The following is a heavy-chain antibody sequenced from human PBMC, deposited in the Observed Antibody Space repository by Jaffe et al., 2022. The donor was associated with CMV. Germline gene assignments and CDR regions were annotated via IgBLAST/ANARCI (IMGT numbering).Heavy chain of an antibody. D-gene: IGHD3-10*01. CDR3: ARAPMVRGVKGGYYFDY. J-gene: IGHJ4*02. V-gene: IGHV3-53*02. CDR1: GFTVSSNY. Sequence: EVQLVETGGGLIQPGGSLRLSCAASGFTVSSNYMSWVRQAPGKGLEWVSVIYSGGSTYYADSVKGRFTISRDNSKNTLYLQMNSLRAEDTAVYYCARAPMVRGVKGGYYFDYWGQGTLVTVSS. CDR2: IYSGGST.